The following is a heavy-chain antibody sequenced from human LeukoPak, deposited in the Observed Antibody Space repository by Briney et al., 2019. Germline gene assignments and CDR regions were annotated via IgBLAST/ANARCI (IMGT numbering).Heavy chain of an antibody. V-gene: IGHV4-59*01. J-gene: IGHJ3*02. CDR2: IYYSGST. Sequence: SETLSLTCTVSGGSISSYYWSWIRQPPGRGLEWVGYIYYSGSTSYNPSLKSRVIISVDTSKNQFFLKLSSVTAADTAVYYCARSNPRSSDYYPDKSFDIWGQGTMVTVSS. CDR1: GGSISSYY. D-gene: IGHD3-22*01. CDR3: ARSNPRSSDYYPDKSFDI.